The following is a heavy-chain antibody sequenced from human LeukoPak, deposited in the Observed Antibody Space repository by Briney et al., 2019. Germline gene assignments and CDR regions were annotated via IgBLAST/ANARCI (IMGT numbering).Heavy chain of an antibody. CDR2: INHSGST. Sequence: KPSETLSLTCAVYGVSFSGYYWSWIRQPPGKGLEWIGEINHSGSTNYNPSLKSRVTISVDTSNKQFSLKLSSVPAADTAVYYCARGGMVRGVRFDYWGQGTLVSVSS. D-gene: IGHD3-10*01. CDR1: GVSFSGYY. J-gene: IGHJ4*02. CDR3: ARGGMVRGVRFDY. V-gene: IGHV4-34*01.